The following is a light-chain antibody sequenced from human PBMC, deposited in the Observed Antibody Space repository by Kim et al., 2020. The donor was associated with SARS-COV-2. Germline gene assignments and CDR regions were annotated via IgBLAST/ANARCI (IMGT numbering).Light chain of an antibody. Sequence: GKTVTISCTRSSGNSASNFVQWYQQRPGSSPTIVIYEDYQRPSGVPDRVAGSIDRSANSASLTISGLKTEDEADYYCQSYDATNQVFGGGTQLTVL. CDR1: SGNSASNF. CDR3: QSYDATNQV. V-gene: IGLV6-57*01. J-gene: IGLJ3*02. CDR2: EDY.